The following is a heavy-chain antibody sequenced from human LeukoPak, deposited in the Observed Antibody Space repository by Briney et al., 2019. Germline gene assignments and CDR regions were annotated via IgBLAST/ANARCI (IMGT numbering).Heavy chain of an antibody. CDR1: GYTFTSYG. D-gene: IGHD3-9*01. Sequence: ASVKVSCKASGYTFTSYGISWVRQAPGQGLEWMGWISAYNGNTNYAQKLQGRVTMTTDTSTSTAYMELRSLRSDDTAVYYCARFLVLRYFDWLPYYYYYMDVWGKGTTITVSS. CDR3: ARFLVLRYFDWLPYYYYYMDV. CDR2: ISAYNGNT. V-gene: IGHV1-18*01. J-gene: IGHJ6*03.